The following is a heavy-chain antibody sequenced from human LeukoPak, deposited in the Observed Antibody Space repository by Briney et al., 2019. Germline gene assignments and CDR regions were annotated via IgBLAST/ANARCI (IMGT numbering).Heavy chain of an antibody. CDR1: GFTFSSFR. D-gene: IGHD6-13*01. CDR3: ARDPGSSSFDY. Sequence: PGGSLRLSCVASGFTFSSFRMSWVRQAPGKGLEFVANIDQDGSVRNYVDSVKGRFIISRDSAKNSLYLQMDSLRAEDTAVYFCARDPGSSSFDYWGLGTPVTVSS. J-gene: IGHJ4*02. CDR2: IDQDGSVR. V-gene: IGHV3-7*01.